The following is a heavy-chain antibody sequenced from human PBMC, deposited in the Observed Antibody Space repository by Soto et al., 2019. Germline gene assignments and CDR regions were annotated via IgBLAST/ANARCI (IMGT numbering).Heavy chain of an antibody. J-gene: IGHJ5*02. V-gene: IGHV3-30*18. CDR2: ISYDGSNK. CDR1: GFTFSSHG. D-gene: IGHD6-13*01. CDR3: AKAGSAAGTYLLNWFDP. Sequence: PGGSLRLSCAASGFTFSSHGMHWVRQAPGKGLEWVAVISYDGSNKYYADSVKGRFTISRDNSKNTLYLQMNSLRAEDTAVYYCAKAGSAAGTYLLNWFDPWGQGTLVTVSS.